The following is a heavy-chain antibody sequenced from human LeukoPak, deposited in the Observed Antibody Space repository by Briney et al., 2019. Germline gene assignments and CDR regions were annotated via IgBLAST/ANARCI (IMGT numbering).Heavy chain of an antibody. CDR1: GFTFSSYA. Sequence: GGSLRLSCAASGFTFSSYALSWVRQAPGKGLEWVSAISGSGGSTYYADSVKGRFTISRDNSRNTLYLQMNSLRAEDTAVYYCAKIVGITGTTRSFDFDYWGQGTLVTVSS. J-gene: IGHJ4*02. V-gene: IGHV3-23*01. CDR2: ISGSGGST. CDR3: AKIVGITGTTRSFDFDY. D-gene: IGHD1-7*01.